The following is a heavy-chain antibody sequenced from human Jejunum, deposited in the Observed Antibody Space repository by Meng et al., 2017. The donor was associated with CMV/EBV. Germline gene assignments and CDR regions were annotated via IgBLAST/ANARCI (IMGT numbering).Heavy chain of an antibody. D-gene: IGHD2-21*01. J-gene: IGHJ4*02. CDR3: DASDF. Sequence: GSLRPSCEASGFAFSAFAMSWARQAPGKGLEWVSTISNSAHRTHYADSVRGRFTISRDNSKNTLYLEMNGLRAEDTAIYYCDASDFWGRGTLVTVSS. V-gene: IGHV3-23*01. CDR1: GFAFSAFA. CDR2: ISNSAHRT.